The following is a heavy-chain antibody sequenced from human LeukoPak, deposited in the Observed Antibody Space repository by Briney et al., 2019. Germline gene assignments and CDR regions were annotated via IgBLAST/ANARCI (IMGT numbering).Heavy chain of an antibody. D-gene: IGHD3-16*01. Sequence: GESLKISXKGSGYSFTSYWIGWVRQMPGKGREWRGIIYPGDSDTIYSPSFQGQVTISADKSISTAYLQWSSLKASDTAMYYCARHDMTTSEYYFDYWGQGTLVTVSS. CDR1: GYSFTSYW. J-gene: IGHJ4*02. V-gene: IGHV5-51*01. CDR3: ARHDMTTSEYYFDY. CDR2: IYPGDSDT.